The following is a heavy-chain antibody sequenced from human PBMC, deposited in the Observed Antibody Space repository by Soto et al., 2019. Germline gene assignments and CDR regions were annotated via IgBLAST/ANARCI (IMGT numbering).Heavy chain of an antibody. CDR1: GYTFTSYS. Sequence: QVQLVQSGAEVKKPGASVKVSCKASGYTFTSYSFSWVRQAPGQGLEWMGWISTYKGNTNYAQKLRGRVTMTADSYTNTAYMELRSLRFDDTAVYYCARMFVGPRYGYVDYSGQGTLVTVSS. V-gene: IGHV1-18*01. CDR3: ARMFVGPRYGYVDY. J-gene: IGHJ4*02. D-gene: IGHD3-10*02. CDR2: ISTYKGNT.